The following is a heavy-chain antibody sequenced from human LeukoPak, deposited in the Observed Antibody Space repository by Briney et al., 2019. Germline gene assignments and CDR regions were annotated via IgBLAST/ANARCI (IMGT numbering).Heavy chain of an antibody. D-gene: IGHD3-22*01. V-gene: IGHV4-38-2*02. CDR3: ARDFPYYYDSSGYLNRGY. J-gene: IGHJ4*02. CDR1: GYSISSGYY. CDR2: IYHSGST. Sequence: SGTLSLTCTVSGYSISSGYYWGWIRQPPGKGLEWIGSIYHSGSTYYNPPLKSRVTISVDTSKNQFSLKLSSVTAADTAVYYCARDFPYYYDSSGYLNRGYWGQGTLVTVSS.